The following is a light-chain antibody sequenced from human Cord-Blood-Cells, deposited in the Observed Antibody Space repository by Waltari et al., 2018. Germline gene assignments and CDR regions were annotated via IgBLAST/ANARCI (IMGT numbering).Light chain of an antibody. CDR3: QQYDNLLT. CDR1: QDISNY. V-gene: IGKV1-33*01. J-gene: IGKJ4*01. Sequence: DIQMTQSPSSLSASVGDRVTITCQASQDISNYLNWYQQKPGKAPMLLIYDASNLETGVPSRFSGSGSGTDFTFTISSLQPEDIATYYCQQYDNLLTFGGGTKVEIK. CDR2: DAS.